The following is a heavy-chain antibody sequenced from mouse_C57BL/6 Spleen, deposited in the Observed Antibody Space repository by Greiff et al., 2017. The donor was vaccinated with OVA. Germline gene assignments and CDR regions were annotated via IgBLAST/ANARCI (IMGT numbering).Heavy chain of an antibody. V-gene: IGHV5-4*03. CDR2: ISDGGSYT. Sequence: EVKVVESGGGLVKPGGSLKLSCAASGFTFSSYAMSWVRQTPEKRLEWVATISDGGSYTYYPDNVKGRFTISRDNAKNNLYLQMSHLKSEDTAMYYCARVLTGTDYFDYWGQGTTLTVSS. D-gene: IGHD4-1*01. J-gene: IGHJ2*01. CDR1: GFTFSSYA. CDR3: ARVLTGTDYFDY.